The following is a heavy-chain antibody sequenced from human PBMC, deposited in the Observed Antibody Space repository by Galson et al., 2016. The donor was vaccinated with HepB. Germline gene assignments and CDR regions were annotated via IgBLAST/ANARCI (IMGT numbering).Heavy chain of an antibody. J-gene: IGHJ4*02. CDR1: GDSVSSYSGA. Sequence: CAISGDSVSSYSGAWDWIRQSPSGGLEWLGRTYYRSKWYNDYAGSVKGRITIEADTSKNLFSLQLTSVTVADTAVYYCARDRGSGRHFFDSWGQGTLVSVSS. CDR3: ARDRGSGRHFFDS. V-gene: IGHV6-1*01. CDR2: TYYRSKWYN. D-gene: IGHD3-10*01.